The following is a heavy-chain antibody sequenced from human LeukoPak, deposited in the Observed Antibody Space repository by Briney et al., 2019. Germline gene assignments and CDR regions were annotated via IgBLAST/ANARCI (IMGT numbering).Heavy chain of an antibody. V-gene: IGHV4-31*03. J-gene: IGHJ4*02. D-gene: IGHD1-1*01. Sequence: PSETLSLTCTVSGGSISSGGYYWSWIRQHPGKGLEWIGYIYYSGSTYYNPSLKSRVTISVDTSKNQFSLELSSVTAADTAVYYCARGGTHGVYFDYWGQGTLVTVSS. CDR3: ARGGTHGVYFDY. CDR2: IYYSGST. CDR1: GGSISSGGYY.